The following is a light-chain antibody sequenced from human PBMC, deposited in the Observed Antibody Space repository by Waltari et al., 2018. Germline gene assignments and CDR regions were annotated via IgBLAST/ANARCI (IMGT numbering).Light chain of an antibody. J-gene: IGLJ2*01. Sequence: QSALSQPASVSGSPGQSITISCPGASSDVGGHDYVSWYQQHPGIAPKLIIRDVNNRPSGVSNRFSGSKSGNTASLTISGLQAEDEADYYCSSYSTSSSLILFGEGTKVTVL. CDR3: SSYSTSSSLIL. V-gene: IGLV2-14*03. CDR2: DVN. CDR1: SSDVGGHDY.